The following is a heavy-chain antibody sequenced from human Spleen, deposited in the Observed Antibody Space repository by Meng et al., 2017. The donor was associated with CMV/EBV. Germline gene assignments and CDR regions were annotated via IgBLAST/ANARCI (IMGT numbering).Heavy chain of an antibody. CDR3: AKGPHCSSTSCYYYYGMDV. V-gene: IGHV3-30*02. D-gene: IGHD2-2*01. CDR2: IRYDGSNK. Sequence: GESLKISCAASGFTFSSYGMHWVRQAPGKGLEWVAFIRYDGSNKYYADSVKGRFTISRDNSKNSLYLQMNSLRAEDTAVYYCAKGPHCSSTSCYYYYGMDVWGQGTTVTVSS. CDR1: GFTFSSYG. J-gene: IGHJ6*02.